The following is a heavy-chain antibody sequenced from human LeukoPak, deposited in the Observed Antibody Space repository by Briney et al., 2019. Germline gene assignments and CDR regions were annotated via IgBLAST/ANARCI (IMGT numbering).Heavy chain of an antibody. CDR2: ISSSGVST. V-gene: IGHV3-23*01. J-gene: IGHJ4*02. Sequence: PGGSLRLSCAASGFTFSNYAMNWVRKPPGKGLEWVSAISSSGVSTYYADSVKGRFTISRDNSKNTLYLQMNSLRAEDTAVYYCARRAGAYSHPYDYWGQGTLVTVSS. CDR3: ARRAGAYSHPYDY. D-gene: IGHD4/OR15-4a*01. CDR1: GFTFSNYA.